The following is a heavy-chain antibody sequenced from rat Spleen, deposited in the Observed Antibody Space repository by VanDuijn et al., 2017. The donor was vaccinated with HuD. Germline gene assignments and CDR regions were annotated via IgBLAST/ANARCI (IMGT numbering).Heavy chain of an antibody. CDR1: SYSITSSY. V-gene: IGHV3-1*01. Sequence: EVQLQESGPGLVKPSQSLSLTCSVTSYSITSSYGWNWIRKFPGNKMEWFGHISYSGGTSYNPSLKSRISITRDTSKNQFFLQLNSVTTEDTATYYCARREYGGYEGYFDFWGPGTMVTVSS. CDR2: ISYSGGT. CDR3: ARREYGGYEGYFDF. J-gene: IGHJ1*01. D-gene: IGHD1-11*01.